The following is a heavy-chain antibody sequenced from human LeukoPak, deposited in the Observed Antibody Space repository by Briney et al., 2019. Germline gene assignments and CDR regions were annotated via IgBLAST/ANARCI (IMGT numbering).Heavy chain of an antibody. J-gene: IGHJ4*02. CDR1: GFTFSSYA. CDR3: AKDPLYDSSGYYPDY. CDR2: ISGSGGST. D-gene: IGHD3-22*01. V-gene: IGHV3-23*01. Sequence: GGSLRLSCAASGFTFSSYAMSWIRQAPGKGLEWVSAISGSGGSTYYADSVKGRFTISRDNSKNTLYLQMNSLRAEDTAVYYCAKDPLYDSSGYYPDYWGQGTLVTVSS.